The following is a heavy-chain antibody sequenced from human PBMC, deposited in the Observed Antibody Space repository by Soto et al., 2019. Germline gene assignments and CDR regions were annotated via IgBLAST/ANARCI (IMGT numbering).Heavy chain of an antibody. CDR3: ARDREVVVAARNYYYYGIEV. CDR2: INPSGGST. V-gene: IGHV1-46*01. D-gene: IGHD2-2*01. CDR1: GYTFTSYY. J-gene: IGHJ6*02. Sequence: ASVKVSCKASGYTFTSYYMHWVRQAPGQGLEWMGIINPSGGSTSYAQKFQGRVTMTRDTSTSTVYMELSSLRSEDTAVYYCARDREVVVAARNYYYYGIEVWGQGTTVTVSS.